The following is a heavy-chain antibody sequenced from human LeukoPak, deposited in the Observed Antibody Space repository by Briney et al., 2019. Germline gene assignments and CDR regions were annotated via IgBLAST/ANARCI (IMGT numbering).Heavy chain of an antibody. CDR3: VRHDLSLLGSSWYNGWFDP. CDR2: IYTSGST. D-gene: IGHD6-13*01. CDR1: GGSISSGTYY. V-gene: IGHV4-61*02. J-gene: IGHJ5*02. Sequence: PSETLSLTCTVSGGSISSGTYYWSWIRQPAGKGLEWIGRIYTSGSTNYNPSLKSRVTISVDTSKNQFSLKLNSVTAADTAVYYCVRHDLSLLGSSWYNGWFDPWGQGTLVTVSS.